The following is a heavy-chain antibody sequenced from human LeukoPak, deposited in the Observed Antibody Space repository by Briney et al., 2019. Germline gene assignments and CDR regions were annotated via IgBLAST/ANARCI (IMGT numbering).Heavy chain of an antibody. CDR1: GDSVSSNSAA. Sequence: SQTLSLTCAISGDSVSSNSAAWNWIRQSPSGGLEWLGRTYYRSKWYNDYAVSVKSRITINPDTSKNQFSLQLNSVTPEDTAVYYCARGVVVTLNAFDIWGQGTMVTVSS. V-gene: IGHV6-1*01. D-gene: IGHD3-22*01. J-gene: IGHJ3*02. CDR2: TYYRSKWYN. CDR3: ARGVVVTLNAFDI.